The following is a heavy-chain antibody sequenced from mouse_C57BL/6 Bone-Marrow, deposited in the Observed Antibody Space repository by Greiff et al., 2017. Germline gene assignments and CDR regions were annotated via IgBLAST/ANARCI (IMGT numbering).Heavy chain of an antibody. CDR1: GYTFTSYG. CDR3: AGRVNDYGSSYWYFDV. Sequence: QVQLKQSGAELARPGASVKLSCKASGYTFTSYGISWVKQRTGQGLEWIGEIYPRSGNPYYNEKFKGKATLTADKSSSTAYMELRSLTSEDSAVYFGAGRVNDYGSSYWYFDVGGTGTTVTVSS. CDR2: IYPRSGNP. D-gene: IGHD1-1*01. J-gene: IGHJ1*03. V-gene: IGHV1-81*01.